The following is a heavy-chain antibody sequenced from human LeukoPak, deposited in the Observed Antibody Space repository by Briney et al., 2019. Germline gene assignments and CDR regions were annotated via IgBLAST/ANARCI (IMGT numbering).Heavy chain of an antibody. V-gene: IGHV3-21*01. Sequence: GGSLRLSCAASGFTFSSYSMNWVRQAPGKGLEWVSSISSSSSYIYYADSVKGRFTISRDNAKNSLYLQMNSLGAEDTAVYYCARARGGYSYGYSPYNWFDPWGQGTLVTVSS. D-gene: IGHD5-18*01. CDR3: ARARGGYSYGYSPYNWFDP. J-gene: IGHJ5*02. CDR1: GFTFSSYS. CDR2: ISSSSSYI.